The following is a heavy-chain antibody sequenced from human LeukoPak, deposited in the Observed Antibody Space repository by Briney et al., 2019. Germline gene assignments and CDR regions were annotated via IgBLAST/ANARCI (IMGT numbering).Heavy chain of an antibody. D-gene: IGHD5-24*01. CDR2: VYTSGST. J-gene: IGHJ4*02. Sequence: SETLSLTCTVSGASISSGSYYWSWIRQPAGKGLEWIGRVYTSGSTTYNPSLKSRVTISVDTYKNQFSLNLSSVTAADTAVYFCARDRGDGYNSGYFDYWGQGTLVTVSS. CDR3: ARDRGDGYNSGYFDY. CDR1: GASISSGSYY. V-gene: IGHV4-61*02.